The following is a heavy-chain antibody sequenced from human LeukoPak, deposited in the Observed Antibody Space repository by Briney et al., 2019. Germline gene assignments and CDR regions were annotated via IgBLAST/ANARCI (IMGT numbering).Heavy chain of an antibody. Sequence: SETLSLTCTVSGGSISSSTYYWGWIRQPPGKGLEWIGSIYYSGYTYYNPSLESRVTISVDTSKNQFSLKLSSVTAADTAIYYCAKHYMGSSYNRGLDYWGQGTLVTVSS. V-gene: IGHV4-39*01. CDR2: IYYSGYT. CDR1: GGSISSSTYY. CDR3: AKHYMGSSYNRGLDY. D-gene: IGHD3-10*01. J-gene: IGHJ4*02.